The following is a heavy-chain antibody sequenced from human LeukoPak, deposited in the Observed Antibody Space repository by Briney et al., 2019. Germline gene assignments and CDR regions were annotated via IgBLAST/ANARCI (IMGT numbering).Heavy chain of an antibody. J-gene: IGHJ1*01. CDR3: ASSDYGGNSVYFQH. CDR2: IRSDENYK. V-gene: IGHV3-30*02. Sequence: GGSLRLSCAASGFTFSSYGMHWVRQAPGKGLEWVAHIRSDENYKHYADSVKGRFTISGDNAKNSLYLQMNSLRAEDTAVYYCASSDYGGNSVYFQHWGQGTLVTVSS. D-gene: IGHD4-23*01. CDR1: GFTFSSYG.